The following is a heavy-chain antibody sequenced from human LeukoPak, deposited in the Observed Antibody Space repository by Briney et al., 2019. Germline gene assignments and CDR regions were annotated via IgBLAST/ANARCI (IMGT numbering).Heavy chain of an antibody. V-gene: IGHV1-8*01. J-gene: IGHJ6*03. CDR1: GYTFTSYD. Sequence: GASVKVSCKASGYTFTSYDINWVRQATGQGLEWMGWMNPNSGNTGYAQKFQGRVTMTRNTSISTAYMELSSLRSEDTAVYYCARGPLLLYQNYYYYMDVWGKGTTVTVSS. D-gene: IGHD2-2*02. CDR2: MNPNSGNT. CDR3: ARGPLLLYQNYYYYMDV.